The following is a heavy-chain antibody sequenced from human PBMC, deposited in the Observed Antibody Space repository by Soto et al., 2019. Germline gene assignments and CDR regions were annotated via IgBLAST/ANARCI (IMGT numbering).Heavy chain of an antibody. D-gene: IGHD2-21*02. CDR3: AKAHLAVTADYFDY. Sequence: EVQLLESGGGLVQIGGSLRLSCVASGFTFSRHTMSWVRQAPGEGLEWLSSTSGGGGATYYADSVKGRFSVSRDNSKSSLFVQMDNLRADDTAVYYCAKAHLAVTADYFDYWGRGTQVTVSS. J-gene: IGHJ4*02. CDR1: GFTFSRHT. V-gene: IGHV3-23*01. CDR2: TSGGGGAT.